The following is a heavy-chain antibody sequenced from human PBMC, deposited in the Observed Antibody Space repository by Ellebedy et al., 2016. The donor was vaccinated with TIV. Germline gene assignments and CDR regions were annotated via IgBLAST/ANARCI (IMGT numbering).Heavy chain of an antibody. J-gene: IGHJ4*02. CDR3: AKEQGFMVTKYYFDY. CDR1: GFTFDDYA. Sequence: SLKISCAASGFTFDDYAMHWVRQAPGKGLEWVSGISWNSGSIGYADSVKGRFTISRDNAKNSLYLQMNSLRAEDTALYYCAKEQGFMVTKYYFDYWGQGTLVTVSS. V-gene: IGHV3-9*01. D-gene: IGHD2-8*01. CDR2: ISWNSGSI.